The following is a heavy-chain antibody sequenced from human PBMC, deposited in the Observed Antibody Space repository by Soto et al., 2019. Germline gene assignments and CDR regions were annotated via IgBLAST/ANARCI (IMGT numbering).Heavy chain of an antibody. CDR1: GGTLSSYA. J-gene: IGHJ4*02. Sequence: QVQLVQSGAEVTKPGSSVKVSCKASGGTLSSYAISWVRQAPGHGLEWMGGIIPIFGTANYAQKFQGRVTITADKSTSTAYMELSSLRSEDTAVYYCAANPGYSSSWYYFDYWGQGTLVTVSS. V-gene: IGHV1-69*06. CDR3: AANPGYSSSWYYFDY. D-gene: IGHD6-13*01. CDR2: IIPIFGTA.